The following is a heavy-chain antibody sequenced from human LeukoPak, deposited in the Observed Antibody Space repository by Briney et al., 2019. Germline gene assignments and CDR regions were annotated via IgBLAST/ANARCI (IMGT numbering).Heavy chain of an antibody. Sequence: GASVKVSCKASGYTFTDYYMHWVRQAPGQGLEWMGWINPNSGGTNYAQQFQGRVTMTRDTSIRTTYMELSNLRSDDTAVYYCARGIAAPGGRWFDPWGQGTLVTVSS. CDR1: GYTFTDYY. V-gene: IGHV1-2*02. J-gene: IGHJ5*02. D-gene: IGHD6-13*01. CDR2: INPNSGGT. CDR3: ARGIAAPGGRWFDP.